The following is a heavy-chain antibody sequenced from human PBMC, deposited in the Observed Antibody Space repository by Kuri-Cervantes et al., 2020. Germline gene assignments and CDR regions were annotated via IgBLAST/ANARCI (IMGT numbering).Heavy chain of an antibody. V-gene: IGHV3-30*12. D-gene: IGHD3-16*01. J-gene: IGHJ4*02. Sequence: GESLKISCAASGFTFSSYGMHWVRQAPGKGLEWVAVISYDGSNKYYADSVRGRFTISRDNSKNTLYLQMNSLRAEDTAMYYCTTGDRGRDTGEFDYWGQGTLVTVSS. CDR2: ISYDGSNK. CDR1: GFTFSSYG. CDR3: TTGDRGRDTGEFDY.